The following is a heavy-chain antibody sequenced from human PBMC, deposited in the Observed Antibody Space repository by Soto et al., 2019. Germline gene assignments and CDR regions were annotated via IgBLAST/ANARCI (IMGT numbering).Heavy chain of an antibody. CDR1: GYTFTSYY. D-gene: IGHD3-10*01. Sequence: ASVKVSCKASGYTFTSYYMHWARQAPGQGLEWMGIINPSGGSTSYAQKFQGRVTMTRDTSTSTVYMELSSLRSEDTAVYYCARDRRGFPFDYWGQGTLVTVSS. V-gene: IGHV1-46*01. CDR3: ARDRRGFPFDY. CDR2: INPSGGST. J-gene: IGHJ4*02.